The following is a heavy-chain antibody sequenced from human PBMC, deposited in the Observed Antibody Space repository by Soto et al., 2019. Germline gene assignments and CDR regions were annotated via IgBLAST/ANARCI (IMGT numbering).Heavy chain of an antibody. CDR1: GFTFSSYA. D-gene: IGHD1-26*01. Sequence: GGSLRLSCAASGFTFSSYAMSWVRQAPGKGLEWVSAISGSGGSTYYADSVKGRFTISRDNSKNTLYLQMNSLRAEDTAVYYCAKDLIRWELPQGYFDYWGQGTLVTVSS. V-gene: IGHV3-23*01. J-gene: IGHJ4*02. CDR2: ISGSGGST. CDR3: AKDLIRWELPQGYFDY.